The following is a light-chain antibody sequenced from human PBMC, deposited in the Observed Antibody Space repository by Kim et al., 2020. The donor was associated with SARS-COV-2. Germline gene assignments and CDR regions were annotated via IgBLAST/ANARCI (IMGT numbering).Light chain of an antibody. CDR2: EDS. CDR3: QAWDSSTGV. J-gene: IGLJ3*02. Sequence: SVSPGQTASITCSGDKLGDKYVCWYQQKPGQSPVRVIYEDSRRPSGIPERFLGSNSGNTATLTISGTQAMDEADYYCQAWDSSTGVFGGGTQRPS. V-gene: IGLV3-1*01. CDR1: KLGDKY.